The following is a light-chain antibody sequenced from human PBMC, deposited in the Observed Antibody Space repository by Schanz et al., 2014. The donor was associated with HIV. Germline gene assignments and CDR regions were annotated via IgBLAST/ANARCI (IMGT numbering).Light chain of an antibody. Sequence: QSALTQPASVSGSPGQSITISCTGDSSDVGGYDYVSWYQQHPGKAPKLIIYDVTDRPSGVSFRFSGSKSGNTASLTISGLQAEDEADYYCSSYTSSSTLRVFGTGTKLTVL. CDR3: SSYTSSSTLRV. J-gene: IGLJ1*01. CDR1: SSDVGGYDY. CDR2: DVT. V-gene: IGLV2-14*03.